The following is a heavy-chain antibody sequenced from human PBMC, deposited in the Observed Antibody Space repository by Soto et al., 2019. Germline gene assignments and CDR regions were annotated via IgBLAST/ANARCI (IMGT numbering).Heavy chain of an antibody. CDR1: RGTFSSYG. CDR2: VIPILGQA. Sequence: QLVQSGAEVKKPGSSVKISCKAARGTFSSYGISWLRQAHGQVLEWMGGVIPILGQAYYAPNLQRRVTITADGSTRTAYMELNRLTSADTAVYFCARVGGVGAPPGTDFWGQGTLVTVSS. V-gene: IGHV1-69*01. CDR3: ARVGGVGAPPGTDF. J-gene: IGHJ4*02. D-gene: IGHD1-26*01.